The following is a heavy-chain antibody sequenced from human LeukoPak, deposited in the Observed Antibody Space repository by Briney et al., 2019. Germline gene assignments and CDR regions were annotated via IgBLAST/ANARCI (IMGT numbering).Heavy chain of an antibody. Sequence: ASVTVSCKASGYTFTVYYMHWVRQAPGQGGEGMGWINPNSDGTNYAQKFQGRGTINRDTSISTAYMELSRLRSDDTAVYYCARGAIVVIPAAAHFDYWGQGTLVTVSS. CDR3: ARGAIVVIPAAAHFDY. J-gene: IGHJ4*02. D-gene: IGHD2-2*01. CDR2: INPNSDGT. V-gene: IGHV1-2*02. CDR1: GYTFTVYY.